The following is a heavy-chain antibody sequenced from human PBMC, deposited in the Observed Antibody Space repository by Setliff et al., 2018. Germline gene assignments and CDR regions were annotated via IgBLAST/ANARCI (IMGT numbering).Heavy chain of an antibody. CDR1: GGFIRDYY. D-gene: IGHD1-26*01. V-gene: IGHV4-59*01. Sequence: KASETLSLTCTVSGGFIRDYYWNWIRQSPGKGLEWIGYIYYRGTTNYNSSLTRRVPISIDMSKPPFSLTLSSATAADTAVYFCAAVGIDAGGGWFDPWGHGIPVTVSS. CDR3: AAVGIDAGGGWFDP. CDR2: IYYRGTT. J-gene: IGHJ5*02.